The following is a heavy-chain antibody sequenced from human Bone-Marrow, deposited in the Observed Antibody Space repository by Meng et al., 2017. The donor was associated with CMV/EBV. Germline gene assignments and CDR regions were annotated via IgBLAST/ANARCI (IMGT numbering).Heavy chain of an antibody. J-gene: IGHJ6*02. D-gene: IGHD2-2*01. Sequence: SETLSLTCAISGDSVSSNSAAWNWIRQSPSRGLEWLGRTYYRSKWYNDYAVSVKSRITINPDTSKNQFSLQLNSVTPEDTAVYYCARSPSQTYYYYYGMDVWGQGTTVTVSS. CDR2: TYYRSKWYN. CDR3: ARSPSQTYYYYYGMDV. CDR1: GDSVSSNSAA. V-gene: IGHV6-1*01.